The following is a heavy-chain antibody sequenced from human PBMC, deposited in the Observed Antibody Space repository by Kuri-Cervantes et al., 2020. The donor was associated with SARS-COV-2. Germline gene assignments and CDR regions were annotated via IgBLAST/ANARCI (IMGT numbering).Heavy chain of an antibody. CDR3: ARGEEAYDSSGYRFDY. V-gene: IGHV1-2*02. J-gene: IGHJ4*02. D-gene: IGHD3-22*01. CDR2: INPNSGGT. CDR1: GYTFTGYY. Sequence: ASVTVSCKASGYTFTGYYMHWVRQAPGQGLEWMGWINPNSGGTNSAQKLQGRVTITAYESTSTAYMELSSLRSEDTAVYYCARGEEAYDSSGYRFDYWGQGTLVTVSS.